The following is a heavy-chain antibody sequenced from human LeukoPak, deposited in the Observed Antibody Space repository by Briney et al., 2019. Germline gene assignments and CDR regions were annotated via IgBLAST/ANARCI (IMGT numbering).Heavy chain of an antibody. J-gene: IGHJ4*02. V-gene: IGHV3-21*01. CDR1: GFTFSSYG. CDR2: ISSSSSYI. Sequence: PGGSLRLSCAASGFTFSSYGMNWVRQAPGKGLEWVSSISSSSSYIYYADSVKGRFTISRDNAKNSLYLQMNSLRAEDTAVYYCARDTVTTDGKDYWGQGTLVTVSS. CDR3: ARDTVTTDGKDY. D-gene: IGHD4-17*01.